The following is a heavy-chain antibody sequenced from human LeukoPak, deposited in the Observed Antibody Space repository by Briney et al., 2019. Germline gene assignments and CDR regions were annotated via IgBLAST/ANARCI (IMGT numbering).Heavy chain of an antibody. CDR2: INSDGSST. CDR1: GFTFSSYW. J-gene: IGHJ6*02. CDR3: AGFLPTRGGYNYYYGMDV. Sequence: GGSLRLSCAASGFTFSSYWMHWVRQAPGKGLVWVSRINSDGSSTSYADSVKGRFTISRDNAKNTLYLQMNSLRAEDTAVYYCAGFLPTRGGYNYYYGMDVWGQGTTVTVSS. D-gene: IGHD2-2*02. V-gene: IGHV3-74*01.